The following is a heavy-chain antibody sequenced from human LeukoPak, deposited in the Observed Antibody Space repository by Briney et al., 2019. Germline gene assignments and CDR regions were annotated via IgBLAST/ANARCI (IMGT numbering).Heavy chain of an antibody. CDR1: GGSISSYY. CDR2: IYYSGST. Sequence: SETLSLTCTVSGGSISSYYWSWIRQPPGKGLEWIGHIYYSGSTNYNPSLKSRVTISVDTSKNQFSLKLSSVTAADTAVYYCARQGTVPKKADAFDIWGQGTMVTVSS. V-gene: IGHV4-59*08. J-gene: IGHJ3*02. D-gene: IGHD4-17*01. CDR3: ARQGTVPKKADAFDI.